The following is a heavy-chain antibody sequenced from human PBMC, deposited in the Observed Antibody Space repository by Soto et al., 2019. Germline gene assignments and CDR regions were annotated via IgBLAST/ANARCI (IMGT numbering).Heavy chain of an antibody. J-gene: IGHJ6*02. CDR2: ISSSSSYI. Sequence: EVQLVESGGGLVKPGGSLRLSCAASGFTFSSYSMNWVRQAPGTGLEWVSSISSSSSYIYYADSVKGRFTISRDNAKNSLYRQMNSLSAEDTAVYYCAREDNPGYCYYGMDVWGQGTTVPVPS. CDR3: AREDNPGYCYYGMDV. CDR1: GFTFSSYS. V-gene: IGHV3-21*01.